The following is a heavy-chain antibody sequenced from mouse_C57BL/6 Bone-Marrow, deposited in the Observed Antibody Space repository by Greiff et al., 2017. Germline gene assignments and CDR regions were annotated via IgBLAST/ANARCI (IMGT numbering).Heavy chain of an antibody. CDR2: ISSGSSTI. Sequence: EVHLVESGGGLVKPGGSLKLSCAASGFTFSDYGMHWVRQAPEKGLEWVAYISSGSSTIYYADTVKGRFTISRDNAKNTLFLQMTSLRSEYTAMYYCARGTVVATFYWDFDVWGTGTTVTVSS. CDR1: GFTFSDYG. J-gene: IGHJ1*03. V-gene: IGHV5-17*01. D-gene: IGHD1-1*01. CDR3: ARGTVVATFYWDFDV.